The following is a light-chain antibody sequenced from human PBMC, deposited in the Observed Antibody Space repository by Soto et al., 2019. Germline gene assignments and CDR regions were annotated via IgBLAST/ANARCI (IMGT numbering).Light chain of an antibody. J-gene: IGLJ1*01. Sequence: QSVLTQPPSASGPPGQSVTIACTATSSDVGGYNFVSWYQQHPGKAPKLMIYEVTKRPSDIPDRFSGSKSGNTASLTVSGLQAEDEADYCCSSYAATTNYVFGTRTKVTVL. CDR1: SSDVGGYNF. V-gene: IGLV2-8*01. CDR3: SSYAATTNYV. CDR2: EVT.